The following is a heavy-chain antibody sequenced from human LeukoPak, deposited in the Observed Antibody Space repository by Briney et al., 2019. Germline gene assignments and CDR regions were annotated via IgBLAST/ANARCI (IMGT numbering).Heavy chain of an antibody. D-gene: IGHD6-19*01. CDR1: GFTFDDYA. J-gene: IGHJ4*02. Sequence: SLRLSCAASGFTFDDYAMHWVRQAPGKGLEWVSAISGGGHNTYYADSVKGRFTISRDNSRNTLFLQMNSLRAEDTAVYYCAKGPLIEVAGTTWDHWGQGTLVTVSS. CDR2: ISGGGHNT. CDR3: AKGPLIEVAGTTWDH. V-gene: IGHV3-23*01.